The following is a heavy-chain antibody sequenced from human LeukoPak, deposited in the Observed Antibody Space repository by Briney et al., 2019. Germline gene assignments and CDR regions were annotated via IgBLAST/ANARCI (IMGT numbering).Heavy chain of an antibody. CDR2: INSDGSST. CDR1: GFTFSSYW. CDR3: ARGGRQLWPRSGMDV. J-gene: IGHJ6*02. D-gene: IGHD5-18*01. Sequence: GGSLRLSCAASGFTFSSYWMHWVRQAPGKGLVWVSRINSDGSSTSYADSVKGRFTISRDNAKNTLYLQMNSLRAEDTAVYYCARGGRQLWPRSGMDVWGQGTTVTVSS. V-gene: IGHV3-74*01.